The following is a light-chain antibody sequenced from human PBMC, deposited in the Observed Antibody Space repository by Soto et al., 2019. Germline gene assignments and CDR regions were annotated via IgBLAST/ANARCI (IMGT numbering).Light chain of an antibody. CDR2: GAS. CDR3: QPRAQGWT. V-gene: IGKV3-15*01. CDR1: QSVGTN. Sequence: EMVMTQSPATLSVSPGERATLSCRASQSVGTNLVWYQQKPGQAPRLLIYGASTRATGIPARFSGSGSGTEFTLTISSLQSEDFAVYYCQPRAQGWTFGQGTKVEIK. J-gene: IGKJ1*01.